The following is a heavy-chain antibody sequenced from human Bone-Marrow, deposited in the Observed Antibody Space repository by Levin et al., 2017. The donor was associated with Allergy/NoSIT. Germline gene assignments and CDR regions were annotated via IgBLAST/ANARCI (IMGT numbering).Heavy chain of an antibody. V-gene: IGHV4-39*01. J-gene: IGHJ4*02. CDR2: IYYSGST. CDR1: GGSISSSSYY. CDR3: ATKDSYVNY. Sequence: SETLSLTCTVSGGSISSSSYYWGWIRQPPGKGLEWIGSIYYSGSTYYNPSLKSRVTISVDTSKNQFSLKLSSVTAADTAVYYCATKDSYVNYWGQGTLVTVSS. D-gene: IGHD5-18*01.